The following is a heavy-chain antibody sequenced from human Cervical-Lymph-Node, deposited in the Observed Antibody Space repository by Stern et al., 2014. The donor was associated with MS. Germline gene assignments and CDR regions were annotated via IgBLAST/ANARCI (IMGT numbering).Heavy chain of an antibody. CDR1: GYSFPNYW. CDR3: ARGSGRDFFDY. CDR2: IYPGASAV. V-gene: IGHV5-51*01. D-gene: IGHD3-3*01. J-gene: IGHJ4*02. Sequence: EVHLVQSGAEVKKPGEFLKISCKGSGYSFPNYWIGWVRQMPGKGLEFMGIIYPGASAVRYSPSFQGQVTISADKSISTAYLQWSSLKASDPAMYYCARGSGRDFFDYWGQGALVTVSS.